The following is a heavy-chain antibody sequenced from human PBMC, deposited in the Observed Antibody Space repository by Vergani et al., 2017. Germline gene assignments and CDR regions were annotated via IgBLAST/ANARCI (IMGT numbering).Heavy chain of an antibody. Sequence: QVHLQESGPGVVKPSDTLSLTFTVSGGSMSDFYWTWIRQPAGRGLEWIGRIYPNGNGNYNESLRSRLTMSIDTSRSQFSLSLSSVTAADTAVYYCARGNCGVNCPKYNWLAPWGRGILVTVSS. CDR2: IYPNGNG. CDR3: ARGNCGVNCPKYNWLAP. D-gene: IGHD2-21*01. J-gene: IGHJ5*02. V-gene: IGHV4-4*07. CDR1: GGSMSDFY.